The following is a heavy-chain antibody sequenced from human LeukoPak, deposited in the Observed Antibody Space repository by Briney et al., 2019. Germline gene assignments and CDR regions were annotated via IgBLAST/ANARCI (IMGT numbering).Heavy chain of an antibody. Sequence: QPGGSLRLSCAASGFTFSSYGMHWVRQAPGKGLEWVSFIRYDGSNEYYADSVRGRFTISRDNSKNTLYLQMNSLRAEDTAVYYCALGKNFGYHYFDFWGQGALVTVSS. CDR2: IRYDGSNE. CDR1: GFTFSSYG. V-gene: IGHV3-30*02. D-gene: IGHD2-2*03. J-gene: IGHJ4*02. CDR3: ALGKNFGYHYFDF.